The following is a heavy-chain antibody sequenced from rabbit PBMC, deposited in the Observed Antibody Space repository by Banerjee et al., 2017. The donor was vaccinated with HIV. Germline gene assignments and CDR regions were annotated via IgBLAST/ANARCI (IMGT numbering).Heavy chain of an antibody. CDR1: GFDYSSNA. CDR2: IYTGSSGTT. CDR3: ARSEPGYAGYGYATFNL. Sequence: QEQLVESGGGLVQPERSLTLTCKASGFDYSSNAMCWVRQAPGKGLEWIACIYTGSSGTTYYASRAKGRITISKTSSTTVTLQMTSLTAADTAMYFCARSEPGYAGYGYATFNLWGQGTLVTVS. V-gene: IGHV1S45*01. J-gene: IGHJ4*01. D-gene: IGHD6-1*01.